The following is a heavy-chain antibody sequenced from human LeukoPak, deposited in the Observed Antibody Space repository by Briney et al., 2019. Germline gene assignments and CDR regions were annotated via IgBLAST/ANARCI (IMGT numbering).Heavy chain of an antibody. CDR1: GGSISSGGYS. Sequence: SQTLSLTCTVSGGSISSGGYSWSWIRQPPGKGLEWIGYIYHSGSTYYNPSLKSRVTISVDRSKNQFSLKLSSVTAADTAVYYCARHSAEYYDFWSGYFGDAFDIWGQGTMVTVSS. V-gene: IGHV4-30-2*01. CDR2: IYHSGST. CDR3: ARHSAEYYDFWSGYFGDAFDI. J-gene: IGHJ3*02. D-gene: IGHD3-3*01.